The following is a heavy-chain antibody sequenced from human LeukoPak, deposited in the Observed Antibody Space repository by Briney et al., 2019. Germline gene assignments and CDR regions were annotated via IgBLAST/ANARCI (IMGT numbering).Heavy chain of an antibody. Sequence: SETLSLTCTVSGGSISSYYWSLIRQPPGKGLEWIGYIYYSGSTNYNPSLKSRVTISVDTSKNQFSLKLSSVTAADTALYYCARSRGYFDYWGQGTLVTVSS. V-gene: IGHV4-59*01. CDR2: IYYSGST. CDR3: ARSRGYFDY. D-gene: IGHD6-13*01. J-gene: IGHJ4*02. CDR1: GGSISSYY.